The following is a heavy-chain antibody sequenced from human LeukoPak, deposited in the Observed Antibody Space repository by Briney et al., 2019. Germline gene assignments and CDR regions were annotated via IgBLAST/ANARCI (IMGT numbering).Heavy chain of an antibody. V-gene: IGHV3-33*01. D-gene: IGHD3-16*01. CDR3: ATDLGYYYGMDV. CDR1: GFTFSSYG. Sequence: GGSLRLSCAASGFTFSSYGMHWVRQAPGKGLGWVAVIWYDGSNKYYADSVKGRFTISRDNSKNTLYLQMNSLRAEDTAVYYCATDLGYYYGMDVWGQGTTVTVSS. CDR2: IWYDGSNK. J-gene: IGHJ6*02.